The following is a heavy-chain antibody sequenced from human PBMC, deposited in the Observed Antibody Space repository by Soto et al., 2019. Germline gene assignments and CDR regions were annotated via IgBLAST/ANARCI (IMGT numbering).Heavy chain of an antibody. J-gene: IGHJ4*02. CDR1: GFTFSSSN. D-gene: IGHD1-26*01. CDR2: ISFSSGNI. CDR3: ARAPGESGSYYGLFDY. V-gene: IGHV3-48*02. Sequence: EVRLVESGGGLVQPGGSLRLSCEASGFTFSSSNLNWVRQAPGKGLEWVSYISFSSGNIYYADSVKGRFTISRDNAKNSLDLQMNSLGDEDTAVYYWARAPGESGSYYGLFDYWGQGTLVTVSS.